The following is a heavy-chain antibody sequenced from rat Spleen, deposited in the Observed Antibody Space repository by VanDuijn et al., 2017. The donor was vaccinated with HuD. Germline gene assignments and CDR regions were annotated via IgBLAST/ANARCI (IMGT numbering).Heavy chain of an antibody. D-gene: IGHD4-3*01. V-gene: IGHV5-29*01. CDR1: GFTFSNHG. CDR2: IGYDGSST. J-gene: IGHJ2*01. Sequence: EVQLVESGGGLVQPGRSLKLSCAASGFTFSNHGMAWVRQAPTKGLDWIATIGYDGSSTYYRDSVKGRFTISRDNAKGTLYLQMDSLRSEDTATYYCARNSGELDFDYWGQGVMVTVSS. CDR3: ARNSGELDFDY.